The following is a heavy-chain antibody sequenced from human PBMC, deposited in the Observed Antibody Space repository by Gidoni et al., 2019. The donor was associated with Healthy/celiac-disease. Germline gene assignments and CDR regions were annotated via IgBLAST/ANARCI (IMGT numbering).Heavy chain of an antibody. CDR1: GFTCSSYE. V-gene: IGHV3-48*03. D-gene: IGHD6-19*01. J-gene: IGHJ4*02. Sequence: EGQLVESGGGLVQPGGSLRLSWAASGFTCSSYEMNWVRQAPGKGLEWVSYISSSGRPIYSADSVKGRFTISRDNAKNSLYLQMNSLRAEDTAVYYCARGSAVAGDFDYWGQGTLVTVSS. CDR3: ARGSAVAGDFDY. CDR2: ISSSGRPI.